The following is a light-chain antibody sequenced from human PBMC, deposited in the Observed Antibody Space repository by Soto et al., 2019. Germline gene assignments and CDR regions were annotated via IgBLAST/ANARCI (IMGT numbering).Light chain of an antibody. Sequence: EIVMTQSPATLSVSPGEGATLSCKASQNVYNNLAWYQQRPGQPPRLLIYDASTRATGISARFSGSGYGTEFTLTISILQSEDFAVYFCQSCRNWPLTFGGGTKVEIK. CDR1: QNVYNN. J-gene: IGKJ4*01. V-gene: IGKV3-15*01. CDR2: DAS. CDR3: QSCRNWPLT.